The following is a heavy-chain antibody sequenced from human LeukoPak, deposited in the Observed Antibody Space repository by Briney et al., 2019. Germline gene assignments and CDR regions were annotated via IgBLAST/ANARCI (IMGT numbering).Heavy chain of an antibody. CDR2: ISSSSSYI. CDR3: ARLAFGYSSSWYVDY. D-gene: IGHD6-13*01. J-gene: IGHJ4*02. CDR1: GFTFSSYS. V-gene: IGHV3-21*01. Sequence: GGSLRLSCAASGFTFSSYSMTWVRQAPGKGLEWVSSISSSSSYIYYADSVKGRFTISRDNAKNSLYLQMNSLRAEDTAVYYCARLAFGYSSSWYVDYWGQGTLVTVSS.